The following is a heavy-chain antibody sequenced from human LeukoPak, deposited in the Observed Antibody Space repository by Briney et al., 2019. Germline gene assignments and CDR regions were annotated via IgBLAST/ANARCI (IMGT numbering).Heavy chain of an antibody. V-gene: IGHV4-59*08. CDR2: IYYSGST. Sequence: PSETLSLTCTVSGGSISSYYWSWIRQPPGKGLEWIGYIYYSGSTNYNPSLKSRVTMSVDTSKNQFSLKLSSVTAADTAVYARVRGSYWYNWFDPWGQGTLVTVSS. CDR1: GGSISSYY. CDR3: VRGSYWYNWFDP. J-gene: IGHJ5*02. D-gene: IGHD1-26*01.